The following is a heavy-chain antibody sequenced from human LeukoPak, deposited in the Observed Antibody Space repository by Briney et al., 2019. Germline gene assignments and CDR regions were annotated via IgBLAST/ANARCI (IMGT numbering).Heavy chain of an antibody. CDR1: GFTFTSFG. Sequence: ASVMVSCKASGFTFTSFGFSWVRKAPGQGIEWMGWISAYNGDTKYAQKFLGRVTMTMDTATNTVYMELMSLRYDDTAMYYCARIRNYHLQEAVDIWGQGTIVTVSS. D-gene: IGHD4-4*01. CDR3: ARIRNYHLQEAVDI. CDR2: ISAYNGDT. V-gene: IGHV1-18*01. J-gene: IGHJ3*02.